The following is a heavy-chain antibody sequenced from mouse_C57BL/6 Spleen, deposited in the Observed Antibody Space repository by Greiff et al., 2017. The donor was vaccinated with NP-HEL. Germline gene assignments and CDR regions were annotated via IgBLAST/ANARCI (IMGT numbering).Heavy chain of an antibody. V-gene: IGHV1-62-2*01. D-gene: IGHD2-4*01. Sequence: QVQLKQSGAELVKPGASVKLSCKASGYTFTEYTIHWVKQRSGQGLEWIGWFYPGSGSIKYNEKFKDKATLTADKSSSTVYMELSRLTSEDSAVYFCARHGDPIYYDYDEGFAYWGQGTLVTVSA. CDR1: GYTFTEYT. CDR2: FYPGSGSI. J-gene: IGHJ3*01. CDR3: ARHGDPIYYDYDEGFAY.